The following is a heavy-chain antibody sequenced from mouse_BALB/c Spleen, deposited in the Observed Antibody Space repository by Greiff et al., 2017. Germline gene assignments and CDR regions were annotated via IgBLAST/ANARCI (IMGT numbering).Heavy chain of an antibody. CDR2: ISSGGST. CDR1: GFTFSSYA. J-gene: IGHJ2*01. D-gene: IGHD1-1*01. V-gene: IGHV5-6-5*01. CDR3: ARGVGTTVVATRYDFDY. Sequence: EVKLVESGGGLVKPGGSLKLSCAASGFTFSSYAMSWVRQTPEQRLEWVASISSGGSTYYPDSVKGRFTISRDNARNILYLQMSSLRSEDTAMYYCARGVGTTVVATRYDFDYWGQGTTLTVSS.